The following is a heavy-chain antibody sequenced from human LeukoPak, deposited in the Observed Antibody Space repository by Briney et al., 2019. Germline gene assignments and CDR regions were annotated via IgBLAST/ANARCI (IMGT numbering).Heavy chain of an antibody. CDR2: INHSGST. Sequence: SETLSLTCAVYGGSFSGYYWSWIRQPPGKGLEWIGEINHSGSTNYNPSLKSRVTISVDTSKNQFSLKLSSVTAADTAVYYCAPRNCYDSSGYYFQHWGQGTLVTVSS. V-gene: IGHV4-34*01. J-gene: IGHJ1*01. CDR1: GGSFSGYY. CDR3: APRNCYDSSGYYFQH. D-gene: IGHD3-22*01.